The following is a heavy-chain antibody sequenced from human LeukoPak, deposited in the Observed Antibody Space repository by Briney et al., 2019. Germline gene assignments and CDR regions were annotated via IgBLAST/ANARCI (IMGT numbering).Heavy chain of an antibody. CDR1: GYSISSGYF. V-gene: IGHV4-38-2*02. D-gene: IGHD3-16*01. Sequence: SETLSLTCTVSGYSISSGYFWGWIRQPPGKGLEWIGSIYHSGSTYYNPSLKSRVTISVDTSKNQFTLKLSSVTAADTAVYYCARGRYGWLPFDYWGQGTLVTVSS. CDR3: ARGRYGWLPFDY. CDR2: IYHSGST. J-gene: IGHJ4*02.